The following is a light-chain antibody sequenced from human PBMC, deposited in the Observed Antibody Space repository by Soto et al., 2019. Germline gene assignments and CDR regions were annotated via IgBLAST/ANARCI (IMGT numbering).Light chain of an antibody. CDR1: SSNIGAGYD. J-gene: IGLJ1*01. CDR3: SSIKSSSIRV. V-gene: IGLV1-40*01. CDR2: SNI. Sequence: SALTQPPSVSGAPGQRVTISCTVTSSNIGAGYDVHWYQHLPGTAPKLLIYSNINRPSGVPDRFSGSKSGTSASLAITGLRVEYGADYYCSSIKSSSIRVFGPGTKV.